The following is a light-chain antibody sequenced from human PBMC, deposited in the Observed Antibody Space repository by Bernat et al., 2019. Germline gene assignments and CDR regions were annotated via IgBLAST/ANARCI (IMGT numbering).Light chain of an antibody. Sequence: QSVLTQPASVSGSPGQSITISCTGTSSDVGGYNYVSWYQQHPGRAPKLMIYDVRDRPSGISNRFSGSKSGNTASLTISGLLAEDEADYYCSSYTSSSTLVFGGGTRLTVL. CDR1: SSDVGGYNY. CDR3: SSYTSSSTLV. J-gene: IGLJ3*02. V-gene: IGLV2-14*03. CDR2: DVR.